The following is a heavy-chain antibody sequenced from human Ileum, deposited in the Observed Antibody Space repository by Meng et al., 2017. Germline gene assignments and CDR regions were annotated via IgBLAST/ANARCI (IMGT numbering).Heavy chain of an antibody. V-gene: IGHV4-4*02. D-gene: IGHD2/OR15-2a*01. J-gene: IGHJ4*02. CDR3: ATNKNKKIDY. CDR1: GDSISSSNW. CDR2: IFHTGST. Sequence: QLRLQDAGPGLVKPSVTLSITCVVSGDSISSSNWWNWVRQPPGKGLEWIGEIFHTGSTNYNPSLKSRVTISADKSKNQFSLNLSSVTAADTAVYYCATNKNKKIDYWGQGTLVTVSS.